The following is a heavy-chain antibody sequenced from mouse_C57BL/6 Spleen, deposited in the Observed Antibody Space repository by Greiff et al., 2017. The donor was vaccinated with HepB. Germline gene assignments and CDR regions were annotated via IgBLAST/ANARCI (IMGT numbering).Heavy chain of an antibody. D-gene: IGHD2-4*01. V-gene: IGHV2-6-1*01. Sequence: VQLQESGPGLVAPSQSLSITCTVSGFSLTSYGVNWVRQPPGKGLEWMVVIWSDGSTTYNSALKTRLSISKDNSKSKVFLKMNSLQTDDTAMYYCARQNDYDPYYYAVDYWGQGTSVTVSS. CDR2: IWSDGST. J-gene: IGHJ4*01. CDR3: ARQNDYDPYYYAVDY. CDR1: GFSLTSYG.